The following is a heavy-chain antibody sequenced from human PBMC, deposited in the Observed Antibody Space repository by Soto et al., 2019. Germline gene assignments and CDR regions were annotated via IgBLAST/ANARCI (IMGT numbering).Heavy chain of an antibody. V-gene: IGHV1-69*01. Sequence: QVQLVQSGPELKMPGSSVKVSCKAPGDTFNSYGISWVRQAPGQGLEWMGGIVPMFGTTNLALKFEDRVTITADELTTTVYMAIRGLTSEDTAVYYCARDLADVHLWDAFDVWGHGTRVTVSS. J-gene: IGHJ3*01. CDR1: GDTFNSYG. D-gene: IGHD2-15*01. CDR2: IVPMFGTT. CDR3: ARDLADVHLWDAFDV.